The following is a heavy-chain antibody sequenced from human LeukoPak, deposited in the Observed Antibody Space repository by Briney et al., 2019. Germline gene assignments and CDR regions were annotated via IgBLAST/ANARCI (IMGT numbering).Heavy chain of an antibody. D-gene: IGHD4-17*01. V-gene: IGHV4-34*01. Sequence: SETLSLTCAVYGGSFSGYYWSWIRQPPGEGLERIGEINHSGSTNYNPSLKSRVTISVDTSKNQFSLKLSSVTAADTAVYYCARKLTTPYYFDYWGQGTLVTVSS. J-gene: IGHJ4*02. CDR2: INHSGST. CDR1: GGSFSGYY. CDR3: ARKLTTPYYFDY.